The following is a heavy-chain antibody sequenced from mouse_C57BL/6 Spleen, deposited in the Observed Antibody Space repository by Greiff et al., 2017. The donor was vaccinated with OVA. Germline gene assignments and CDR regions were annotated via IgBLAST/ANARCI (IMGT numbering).Heavy chain of an antibody. CDR3: ASFPDGYYVGYFDV. Sequence: EVQLQQSGPELVKPGASVKISCKASGYTFTDYYMNWVKQSHGKSLEWIGDINPNNGGTSYNQKFKGKATLTVDKSSSTAYMELRSLTSEDSAVYYCASFPDGYYVGYFDVWGTGTTVTVSS. J-gene: IGHJ1*03. V-gene: IGHV1-26*01. CDR1: GYTFTDYY. CDR2: INPNNGGT. D-gene: IGHD2-3*01.